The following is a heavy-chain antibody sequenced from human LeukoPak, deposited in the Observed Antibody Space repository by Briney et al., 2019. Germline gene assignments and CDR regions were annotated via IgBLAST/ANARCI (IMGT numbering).Heavy chain of an antibody. CDR3: ARDDVSAGNPSYNYYGMDV. D-gene: IGHD6-19*01. Sequence: GGSLRLSCAASGFTVSSNHMSWVRQAPGKGLEWVSVIYSGGSTYYADSVKGRFTISRDNSKNTLYLQMNSLRAEDTAVYYCARDDVSAGNPSYNYYGMDVWGQGTTVTVSS. V-gene: IGHV3-66*01. CDR1: GFTVSSNH. CDR2: IYSGGST. J-gene: IGHJ6*02.